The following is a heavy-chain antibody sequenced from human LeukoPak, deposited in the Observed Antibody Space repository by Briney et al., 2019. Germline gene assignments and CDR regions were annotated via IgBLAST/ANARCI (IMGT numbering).Heavy chain of an antibody. D-gene: IGHD2-2*01. V-gene: IGHV3-23*01. Sequence: GGSLRLSCAASGVTFSSYAMSWVRQAPGKGLEWVSAISGSGGSTYYADSVKGRFTISRDNSKNTLYLQMNSLRAEDTAVYYCAKSAACSSTSCAMGDAFDIWGQGTMVTVSS. CDR3: AKSAACSSTSCAMGDAFDI. CDR2: ISGSGGST. J-gene: IGHJ3*02. CDR1: GVTFSSYA.